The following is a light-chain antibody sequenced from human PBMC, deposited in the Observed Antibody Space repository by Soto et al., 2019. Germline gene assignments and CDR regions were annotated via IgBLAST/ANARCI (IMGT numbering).Light chain of an antibody. CDR1: SSDVGNYNY. V-gene: IGLV2-11*01. CDR3: CSYAGSYTWV. J-gene: IGLJ3*02. CDR2: DVS. Sequence: QSVLTQPRSVSGSPGQSVTISCTGTSSDVGNYNYVSWYQQQPGKAPKLIIYDVSKRPSGVPDRFSGSKSGNTASLTISGLQAEDEADYYCCSYAGSYTWVFGGGTKLTVL.